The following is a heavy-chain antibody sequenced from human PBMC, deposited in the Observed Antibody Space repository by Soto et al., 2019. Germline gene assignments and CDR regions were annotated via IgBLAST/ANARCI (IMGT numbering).Heavy chain of an antibody. D-gene: IGHD4-17*01. CDR3: ARDYGDRINYFDC. V-gene: IGHV1-2*04. J-gene: IGHJ4*02. Sequence: GASVKVSCKASGYTFTGYYMHWVRQAPGQGLEWMGWINPNSGGTNYAQKFQGWVTMTRDTSTSTVYMELSSLRSEDTAVYYCARDYGDRINYFDCWGQGTLVTVSS. CDR1: GYTFTGYY. CDR2: INPNSGGT.